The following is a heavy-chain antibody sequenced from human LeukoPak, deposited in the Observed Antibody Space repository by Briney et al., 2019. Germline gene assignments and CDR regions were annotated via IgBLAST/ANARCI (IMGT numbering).Heavy chain of an antibody. CDR2: ISWNSGSI. CDR1: GFTFDDYA. Sequence: GRSLRLSCAASGFTFDDYAMHWARQAPGKGLEWVSGISWNSGSIGYADSVKGRFTISRDNAKNSLYLQMNSLRAEDTALYYCAKDIEGDVVVPAAIRGATTGFDYWGQGTLVTVSS. CDR3: AKDIEGDVVVPAAIRGATTGFDY. J-gene: IGHJ4*02. D-gene: IGHD2-2*02. V-gene: IGHV3-9*01.